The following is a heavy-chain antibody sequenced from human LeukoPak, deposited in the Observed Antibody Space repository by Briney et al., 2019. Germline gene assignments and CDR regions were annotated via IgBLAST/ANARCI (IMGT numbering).Heavy chain of an antibody. CDR3: ARASYYYDRDPQYYFDY. Sequence: ASVKVSCTASGGTFSSYAISWVRQAPGQGLEWMGGIIPIFGTANYAQKFQGRVTITADESTSTAYMELSSLRSEDTAVYYCARASYYYDRDPQYYFDYWGQGTLVTVSS. CDR1: GGTFSSYA. V-gene: IGHV1-69*01. D-gene: IGHD3-22*01. CDR2: IIPIFGTA. J-gene: IGHJ4*02.